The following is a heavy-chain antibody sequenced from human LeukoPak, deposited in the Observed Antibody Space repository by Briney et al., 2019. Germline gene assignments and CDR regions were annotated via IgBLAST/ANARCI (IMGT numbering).Heavy chain of an antibody. Sequence: PSETLSLTCTVSGGSISSYYWSWIRQPPGKGLEWIGYIYYSGSNNYKPSLKRRVTISVDTSKNQISLNLRSVTGADTAVYYCARHSGRGNAFDIWGQGTRVTVSS. J-gene: IGHJ3*02. CDR3: ARHSGRGNAFDI. CDR1: GGSISSYY. CDR2: IYYSGSN. V-gene: IGHV4-59*08. D-gene: IGHD6-25*01.